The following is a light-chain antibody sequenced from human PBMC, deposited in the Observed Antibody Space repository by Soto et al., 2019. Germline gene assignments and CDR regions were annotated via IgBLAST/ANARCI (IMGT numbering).Light chain of an antibody. Sequence: EIAMTQSTSTRSVSPWERSTLSFRASQSVSSNLAWYQQKPGQAPRLLIYGASTRATGIPARFSGSGSGTEFTLTISSLQSEDFAVYYCQQYNNWPRTFGQGTKVDI. CDR2: GAS. V-gene: IGKV3-15*01. J-gene: IGKJ1*01. CDR3: QQYNNWPRT. CDR1: QSVSSN.